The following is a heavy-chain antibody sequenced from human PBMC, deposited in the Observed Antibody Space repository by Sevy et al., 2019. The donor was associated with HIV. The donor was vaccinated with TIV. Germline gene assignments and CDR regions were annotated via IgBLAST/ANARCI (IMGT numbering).Heavy chain of an antibody. CDR2: ISRTSTTT. CDR3: EREAYYYDSREENWFDP. Sequence: GGSLRLSCKASGFTFSTYSMHWVRQAPGKGLEWVSSISRTSTTTYYADSAKGRFTISRDNAKNSLYLQMNSLRDEDTAVYYAEREAYYYDSREENWFDPWGQGTLVTVSS. V-gene: IGHV3-48*02. D-gene: IGHD3-22*01. CDR1: GFTFSTYS. J-gene: IGHJ5*02.